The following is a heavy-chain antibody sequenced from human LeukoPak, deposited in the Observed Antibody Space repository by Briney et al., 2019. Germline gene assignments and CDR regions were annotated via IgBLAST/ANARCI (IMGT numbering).Heavy chain of an antibody. V-gene: IGHV1-69*05. CDR2: IIPIFGTA. D-gene: IGHD2-2*01. CDR3: ARDLLWSSPDSFDI. Sequence: SVKVSCKASGGTFSSYAISWVRQAHGQGLEWMGRIIPIFGTANYAQKFQGRVTITTDESTSTAYMELSSLRSEDTAVYYCARDLLWSSPDSFDIWGQGTMVTVSS. J-gene: IGHJ3*02. CDR1: GGTFSSYA.